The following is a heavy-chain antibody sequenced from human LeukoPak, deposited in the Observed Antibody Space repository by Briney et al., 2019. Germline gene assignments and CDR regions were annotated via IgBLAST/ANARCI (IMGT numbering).Heavy chain of an antibody. CDR3: AKDHTYCGGDCYVNDAFDI. CDR1: GYTFSSYA. V-gene: IGHV3-23*01. D-gene: IGHD2-21*01. CDR2: ISGSGGST. J-gene: IGHJ3*02. Sequence: GGSLRLSCAASGYTFSSYAMSWVRQAPGKGLEWVSAISGSGGSTYYADSVKGRFTISRDNSKNTLYLQMNSLRAEDTAVYYCAKDHTYCGGDCYVNDAFDIWGQGTMVTVSS.